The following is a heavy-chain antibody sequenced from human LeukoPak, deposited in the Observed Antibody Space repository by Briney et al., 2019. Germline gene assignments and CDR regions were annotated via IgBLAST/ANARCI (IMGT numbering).Heavy chain of an antibody. V-gene: IGHV3-21*01. CDR3: ARDYYDSGSYYFDF. J-gene: IGHJ4*02. CDR1: GFTFSSYS. Sequence: GGSLRLSCAASGFTFSSYSMNWVRQAPGKGLEWVSSISSSSGYIFYADSVKGRFTISRDNAQNSLFLQMNSLRAEDTAAYYCARDYYDSGSYYFDFWGQGTLVTVSS. D-gene: IGHD1-26*01. CDR2: ISSSSGYI.